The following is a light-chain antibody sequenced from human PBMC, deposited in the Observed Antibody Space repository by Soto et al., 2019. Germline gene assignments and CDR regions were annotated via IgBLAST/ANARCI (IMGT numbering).Light chain of an antibody. Sequence: QSVLTQPPSASGSPGQSVTISCTGTSSDVGGYNYVSWYQQYPGKAPKVMIYEVSKRPSGVPDRFSGSKSGNTASLTVSGLQAEDEGDYYCSSYAGSNNLVFGGGTKLTVL. J-gene: IGLJ2*01. CDR3: SSYAGSNNLV. V-gene: IGLV2-8*01. CDR1: SSDVGGYNY. CDR2: EVS.